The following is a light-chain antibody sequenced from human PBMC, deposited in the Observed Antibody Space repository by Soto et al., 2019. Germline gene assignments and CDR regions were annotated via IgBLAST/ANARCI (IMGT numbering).Light chain of an antibody. J-gene: IGKJ2*01. V-gene: IGKV4-1*01. CDR3: QQYGSTPPT. CDR1: QSVLYSSNNKNY. Sequence: DIVMTQSPDSLAVSLGERATINCKSSQSVLYSSNNKNYLAWYQQRPGQPPKLLIYWASTRESGVPDRFSGSGSGTDFTLTITSLQAEDVAVCYCQQYGSTPPTFGQGTKLEIK. CDR2: WAS.